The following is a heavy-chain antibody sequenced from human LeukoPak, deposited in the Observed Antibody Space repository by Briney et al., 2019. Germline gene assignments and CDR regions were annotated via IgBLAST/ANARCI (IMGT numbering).Heavy chain of an antibody. CDR1: GFTFSSYS. V-gene: IGHV3-21*01. CDR3: ARVKRVATIPTYDY. CDR2: ISSSSSYI. D-gene: IGHD5-12*01. Sequence: GGSPRLSCAASGFTFSSYSMNWVRQAPGKGLEWVSSISSSSSYIYYADSVKGRFTISRDNAKSSLYLRMNSLRAEDTAVYYCARVKRVATIPTYDYWGQGTLVTVSS. J-gene: IGHJ4*02.